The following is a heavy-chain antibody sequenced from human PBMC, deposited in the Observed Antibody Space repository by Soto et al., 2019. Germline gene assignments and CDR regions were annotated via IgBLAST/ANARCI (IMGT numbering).Heavy chain of an antibody. CDR2: IYYSGST. CDR3: ARGSATTLGLDY. D-gene: IGHD4-17*01. Sequence: SETLSLTCTVSGGSISSYYWSWIRQPPGKGLEWIGYIYYSGSTNYNPSLKSRVTISVDTSKNQFSLKLSSVTAADTAVYYCARGSATTLGLDYWGQGTLVTVSS. V-gene: IGHV4-59*01. J-gene: IGHJ4*02. CDR1: GGSISSYY.